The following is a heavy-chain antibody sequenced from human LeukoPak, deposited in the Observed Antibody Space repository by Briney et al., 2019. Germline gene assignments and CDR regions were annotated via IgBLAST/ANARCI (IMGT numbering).Heavy chain of an antibody. CDR3: ARDVVAAVGSFDY. CDR1: GDSINSFY. J-gene: IGHJ4*02. CDR2: IYTSRST. D-gene: IGHD2-2*01. V-gene: IGHV4-4*07. Sequence: PSETLSLTCTVSGDSINSFYWSWIRQPAGKGLEWIGRIYTSRSTNYSPSLKSRVTMSVDTSKNQFSLKLSSVTAEDTAVYYCARDVVAAVGSFDYWGQGTQVTVSS.